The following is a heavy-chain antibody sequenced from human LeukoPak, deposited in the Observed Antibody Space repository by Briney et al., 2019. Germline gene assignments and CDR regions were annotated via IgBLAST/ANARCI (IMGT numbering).Heavy chain of an antibody. CDR3: ASPRGYSYGYLVNLVY. V-gene: IGHV1-69*13. J-gene: IGHJ4*02. CDR1: GYTFTGYY. CDR2: IIPIFGTA. D-gene: IGHD5-18*01. Sequence: ASVKVSCKASGYTFTGYYMHWVRQAPGQGLEWMGGIIPIFGTANYAQKFQGRVTITADESTSTAYMELSSLRSEDTAVYYCASPRGYSYGYLVNLVYWGQGTLVTVSS.